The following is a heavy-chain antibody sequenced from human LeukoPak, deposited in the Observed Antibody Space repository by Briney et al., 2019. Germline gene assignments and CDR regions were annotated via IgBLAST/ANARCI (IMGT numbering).Heavy chain of an antibody. CDR2: ISSSSSTI. D-gene: IGHD3-3*01. Sequence: GGSLRLSCAASGFTFSSYSMNWVRQAPGKGLEWVSYISSSSSTIYYADSVKGRFTISRDNAKNSLYLQMNSLRAEDTAVYYCAKDRVFDYWGQGTLVTVSS. CDR3: AKDRVFDY. J-gene: IGHJ4*02. V-gene: IGHV3-48*01. CDR1: GFTFSSYS.